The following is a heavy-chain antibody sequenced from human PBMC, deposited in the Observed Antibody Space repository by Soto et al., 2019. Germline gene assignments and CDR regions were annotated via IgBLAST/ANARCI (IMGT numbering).Heavy chain of an antibody. CDR2: IWYDGSNK. D-gene: IGHD4-4*01. CDR1: GFTFSSYG. Sequence: QVLLVESGGGVVQPGTSLRLSCAASGFTFSSYGMHWVRQAPGKGLEWVAVIWYDGSNKYYADSVKGRFTISRDNSKNPLYLQMNSLRAEDTAVYSCARDYSNFDGGGWFDPWGQGTLVTVSS. CDR3: ARDYSNFDGGGWFDP. J-gene: IGHJ5*02. V-gene: IGHV3-33*01.